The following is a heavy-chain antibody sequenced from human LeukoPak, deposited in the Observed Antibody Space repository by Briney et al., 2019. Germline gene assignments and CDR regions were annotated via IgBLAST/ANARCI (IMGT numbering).Heavy chain of an antibody. D-gene: IGHD3-22*01. J-gene: IGHJ3*02. Sequence: PSETLSLTCAVSGGSFSAYFWRWIRQPPGKGLEWIGDVGHSGSADYNPSLKSRVTISADPSKSQFSLKLTSVTAADTAVYYCATRGDYSDTSGNSYDALNIWGQGTMVTVSS. CDR3: ATRGDYSDTSGNSYDALNI. V-gene: IGHV4-34*01. CDR2: VGHSGSA. CDR1: GGSFSAYF.